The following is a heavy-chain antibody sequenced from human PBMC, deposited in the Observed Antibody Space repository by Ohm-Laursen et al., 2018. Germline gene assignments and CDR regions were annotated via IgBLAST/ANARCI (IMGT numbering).Heavy chain of an antibody. V-gene: IGHV3-74*01. CDR1: GFTFSSYW. D-gene: IGHD4-17*01. J-gene: IGHJ4*02. CDR3: ANSPMTTVTTSY. Sequence: SLRLSCAASGFTFSSYWMHWVRQAPGKGLVWVSHINTDGSSTSYADSVKGRFTISRDNSKNTLYLQMNSLRAEDTAVYYCANSPMTTVTTSYWGQGTLVTVSS. CDR2: INTDGSST.